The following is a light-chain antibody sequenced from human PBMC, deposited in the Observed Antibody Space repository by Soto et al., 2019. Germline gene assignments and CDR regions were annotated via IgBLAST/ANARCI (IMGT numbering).Light chain of an antibody. CDR2: EGT. Sequence: QSVLTQPASVSGSPGQSITISCTGTSSEVGNYNLVSWYQQHPDKAPKLMIYEGTKRPSGVSNRFSASKSGNTASLTISGLQAEDEADYYCSSYAGTSTLVFGGGTKVTVL. V-gene: IGLV2-23*01. CDR3: SSYAGTSTLV. J-gene: IGLJ2*01. CDR1: SSEVGNYNL.